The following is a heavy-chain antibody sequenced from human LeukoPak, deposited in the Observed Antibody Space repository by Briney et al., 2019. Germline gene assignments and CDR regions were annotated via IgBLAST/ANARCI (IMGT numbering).Heavy chain of an antibody. CDR2: INHNSGGT. J-gene: IGHJ4*02. CDR3: ARGSLDY. V-gene: IGHV1-2*02. CDR1: GYTFTDYY. Sequence: ASVKVSCKASGYTFTDYYMHWVRQAPGQGLESVGWINHNSGGTIYAQKFQGRVTMTRDASISTAYMEVTRLRSDDTAVYYCARGSLDYWGQGTLVTVSS.